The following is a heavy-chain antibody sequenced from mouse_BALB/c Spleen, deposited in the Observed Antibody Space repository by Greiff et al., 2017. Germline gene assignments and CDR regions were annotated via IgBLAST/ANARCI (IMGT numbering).Heavy chain of an antibody. V-gene: IGHV2-9*02. CDR1: GFSLTSYG. CDR3: ARERRSYYGSNYDAMDY. D-gene: IGHD1-1*01. J-gene: IGHJ4*01. CDR2: IWAGGST. Sequence: VKLVESGPGLVAPSQSLSITCTVSGFSLTSYGVHWVRQPPGKGLEWLGVIWAGGSTNYNSALMSRLSISKDNSKSQVFLKMNSLQTDDTAMYYCARERRSYYGSNYDAMDYWGQGTSVTVSS.